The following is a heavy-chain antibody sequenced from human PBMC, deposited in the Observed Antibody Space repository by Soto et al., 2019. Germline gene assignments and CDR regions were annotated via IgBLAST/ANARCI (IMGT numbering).Heavy chain of an antibody. J-gene: IGHJ6*02. CDR3: ATETRVFAVVTNDSRYYGMDV. D-gene: IGHD3-3*01. V-gene: IGHV1-69*13. CDR2: IIPIFGTA. CDR1: GGTFISYA. Sequence: SVKVSCKASGGTFISYAISWVRQAPGQGLEWMGGIIPIFGTANYAQKFQGRVTITADESTSTAYMELSSLRSEDTAVYYCATETRVFAVVTNDSRYYGMDVWGQGTTVTVSS.